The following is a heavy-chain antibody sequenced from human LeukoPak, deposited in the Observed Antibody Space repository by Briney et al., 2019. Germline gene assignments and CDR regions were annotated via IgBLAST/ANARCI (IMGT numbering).Heavy chain of an antibody. CDR2: IYTSGST. D-gene: IGHD1-26*01. V-gene: IGHV4-61*02. CDR1: GGSISSGSYY. Sequence: PSETLSLTCTVSGGSISSGSYYWSWIRPPAGKGLEWVGRIYTSGSTNYNPSLKSRVTISVDTSKNQFSLKLSSVTAADTAVYYCASEVVGGSYSSGGFDPWGQGTLVTVSS. CDR3: ASEVVGGSYSSGGFDP. J-gene: IGHJ5*02.